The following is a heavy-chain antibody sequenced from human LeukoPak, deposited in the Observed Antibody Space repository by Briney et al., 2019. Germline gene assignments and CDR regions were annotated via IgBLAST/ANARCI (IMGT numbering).Heavy chain of an antibody. V-gene: IGHV3-23*01. CDR2: ISGSGGST. J-gene: IGHJ4*02. CDR1: GFTFSSYA. D-gene: IGHD2-2*02. Sequence: GGSLRLSCAASGFTFSSYAMSWVRQAPGKGLEWVSVISGSGGSTCYADSVKGRFTISRDNSKNTLYLQMNSLRAEDTAVYYCANSPTYCSSTSCYINYWGQGTLVTVSS. CDR3: ANSPTYCSSTSCYINY.